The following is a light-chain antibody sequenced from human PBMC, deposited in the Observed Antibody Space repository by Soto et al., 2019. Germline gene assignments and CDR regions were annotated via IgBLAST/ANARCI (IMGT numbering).Light chain of an antibody. Sequence: QSVLTQPPSVSGAPGQRVTISCTGSSSNIGAGYDVHWYQQLPGTAPKLLIYGNSNRPSGVPDRFSGSKSGTSASLAITGLQAEEEADYYCQSYDSSLRGSAVFGGGTQLTVL. CDR3: QSYDSSLRGSAV. CDR2: GNS. J-gene: IGLJ7*01. V-gene: IGLV1-40*01. CDR1: SSNIGAGYD.